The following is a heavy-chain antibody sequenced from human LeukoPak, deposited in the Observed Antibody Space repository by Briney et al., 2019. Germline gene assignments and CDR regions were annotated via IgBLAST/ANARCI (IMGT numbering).Heavy chain of an antibody. V-gene: IGHV1-69*04. D-gene: IGHD1-1*01. CDR1: GGTFSSYA. Sequence: GASVKVSCKASGGTFSSYAISWVRQAPGQGLEWVGRIIPILGIANYAQKFQGRVTITADKSTSTAYMELSSLRSEDTAVYYCAREAGTVLNWFDPWGQGTLVTVSS. CDR3: AREAGTVLNWFDP. J-gene: IGHJ5*02. CDR2: IIPILGIA.